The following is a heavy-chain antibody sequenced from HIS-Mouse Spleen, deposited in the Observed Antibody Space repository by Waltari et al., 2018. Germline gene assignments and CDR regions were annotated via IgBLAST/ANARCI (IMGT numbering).Heavy chain of an antibody. V-gene: IGHV1-69*01. D-gene: IGHD3-22*01. CDR2: IIPISGTA. J-gene: IGHJ5*02. CDR1: GGPFSSYA. CDR3: AGWYYYDSSGYFP. Sequence: QVQLVQSGAEVKKPGSSVKVSCKASGGPFSSYAISWVRQAPGQGLEWMGGIIPISGTANYGQKFQGRVTITAEESTGTAYRELSSLRSEDTAVYYCAGWYYYDSSGYFPWGQGTLVTVSS.